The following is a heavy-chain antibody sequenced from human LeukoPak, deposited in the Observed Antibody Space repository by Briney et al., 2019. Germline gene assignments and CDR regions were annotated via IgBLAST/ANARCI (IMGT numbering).Heavy chain of an antibody. D-gene: IGHD5-12*01. Sequence: SVKVSCKASGGTFSSYAISWVRQAPGQRLEWMGGIIPIFGTANYAQKFQGRVTITADEPTSTAYMELSSLRSEDTAVYYCASGYDYAAAGTFDYWGQGTLVTVSS. CDR1: GGTFSSYA. CDR3: ASGYDYAAAGTFDY. V-gene: IGHV1-69*13. J-gene: IGHJ4*02. CDR2: IIPIFGTA.